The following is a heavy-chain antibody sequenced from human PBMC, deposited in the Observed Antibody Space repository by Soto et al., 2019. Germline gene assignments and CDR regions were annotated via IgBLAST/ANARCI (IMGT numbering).Heavy chain of an antibody. CDR1: GFSFSSYG. CDR3: AKDRRQLSALDM. Sequence: VGSLRLSCAASGFSFSSYGMHWVRQAPGRGLEWVTVISNDGNRKYYGESVKGRFSVSRDNDKDTLYLQMNGLRPEDTGVYYCAKDRRQLSALDMWGQGTTVTVSS. J-gene: IGHJ3*02. V-gene: IGHV3-30*18. CDR2: ISNDGNRK. D-gene: IGHD6-6*01.